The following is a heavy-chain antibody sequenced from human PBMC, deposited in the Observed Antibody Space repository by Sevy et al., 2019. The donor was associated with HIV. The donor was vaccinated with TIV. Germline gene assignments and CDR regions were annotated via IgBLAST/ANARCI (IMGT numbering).Heavy chain of an antibody. Sequence: GGSLRLSCAVSGFTFSSYWMSWFRQAPGKGLEWVANINQDGSGKYYVDSVKGRFTISRDNAKNSLSLQMNSLRVEDTAVYYCARDGRRGYDMDVWGQGTTVTVSS. J-gene: IGHJ6*02. D-gene: IGHD3-10*01. CDR1: GFTFSSYW. CDR2: INQDGSGK. CDR3: ARDGRRGYDMDV. V-gene: IGHV3-7*01.